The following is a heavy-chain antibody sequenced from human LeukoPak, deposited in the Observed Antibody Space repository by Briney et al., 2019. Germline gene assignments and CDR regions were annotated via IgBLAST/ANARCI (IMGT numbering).Heavy chain of an antibody. D-gene: IGHD4-23*01. CDR3: ARDGDGGNSHYFDY. V-gene: IGHV1-69*01. Sequence: ASVKVSCKASGGTFSSYAISWVRQAPGQGLEWMGGIIPIFGTANYAQKFQGRVTITADESTSPAYMELSSLRSEDTAVYYCARDGDGGNSHYFDYWGQGTLVTVSS. CDR1: GGTFSSYA. J-gene: IGHJ4*02. CDR2: IIPIFGTA.